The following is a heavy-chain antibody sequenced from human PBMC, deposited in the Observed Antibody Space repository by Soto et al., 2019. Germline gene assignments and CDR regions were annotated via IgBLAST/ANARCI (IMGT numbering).Heavy chain of an antibody. V-gene: IGHV3-30-3*01. J-gene: IGHJ3*02. CDR2: ISYDGSNK. CDR1: GFTFSSYA. Sequence: GGSLRLSCAASGFTFSSYAMHWVRQAPGKGLEWVAVISYDGSNKYYADSVKGRFTISRDNSKNTLYLQMNSLRAEDTAVYYCAREPPFVIAVANAFDIWGQGTMVTVSS. CDR3: AREPPFVIAVANAFDI. D-gene: IGHD6-19*01.